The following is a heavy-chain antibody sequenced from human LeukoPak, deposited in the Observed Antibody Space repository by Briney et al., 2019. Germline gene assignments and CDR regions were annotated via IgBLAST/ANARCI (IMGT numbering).Heavy chain of an antibody. J-gene: IGHJ4*02. CDR3: AREAY. Sequence: GGSLRLSCAASGFSFSRSWVSWVRQAPGKGPEWVASITPDGGAKYHVDSVEGRFTISRDNAKNSLYLQMNSLGVEDTGVYYCAREAYWGQGSLVTVSS. CDR1: GFSFSRSW. CDR2: ITPDGGAK. V-gene: IGHV3-7*01.